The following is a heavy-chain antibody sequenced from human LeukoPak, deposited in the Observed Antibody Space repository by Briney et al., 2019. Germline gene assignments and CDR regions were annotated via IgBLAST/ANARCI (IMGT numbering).Heavy chain of an antibody. CDR2: ISWNSGSI. J-gene: IGHJ6*03. CDR1: GFTFSSYA. V-gene: IGHV3-9*03. CDR3: AKAAVAGTFDYYYYYMDV. Sequence: QPGGSLRLSCAASGFTFSSYAMSWVRQAPGKGLEWVSGISWNSGSIGYADSVKGRFTISRDNAKNSLYLQMNSLRAEDMALYYCAKAAVAGTFDYYYYYMDVWGKGTTVTVSS. D-gene: IGHD6-19*01.